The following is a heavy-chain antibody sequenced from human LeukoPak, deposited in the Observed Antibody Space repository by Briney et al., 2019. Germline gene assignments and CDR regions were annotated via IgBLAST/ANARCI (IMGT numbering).Heavy chain of an antibody. J-gene: IGHJ6*03. CDR3: ARESILEWFPSGGYYYYYMDV. CDR1: GGTFSSYA. D-gene: IGHD3-3*01. CDR2: IIPIFGTA. Sequence: SVKVSCKASGGTFSSYAISWVRQAPGQGLEWMGGIIPIFGTANYAQKFQGRVTMTRDMSTSTVYMELSSLRSEDTAVYYCARESILEWFPSGGYYYYYMDVWGKGTTVTVSS. V-gene: IGHV1-69*05.